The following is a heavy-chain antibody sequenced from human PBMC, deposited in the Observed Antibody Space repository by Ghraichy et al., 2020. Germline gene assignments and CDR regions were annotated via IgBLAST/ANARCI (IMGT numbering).Heavy chain of an antibody. Sequence: GGSLRLSCAASGFSFSTYAMSWVRQAPGKGLEWVSLIRGSGGSTNYADSVKGRFTISRDNSKNTLYLQMNSLRADDTAVYYCAKAILYYSDSPFDYWGQGTLVTVSS. V-gene: IGHV3-23*01. CDR2: IRGSGGST. J-gene: IGHJ4*02. CDR3: AKAILYYSDSPFDY. D-gene: IGHD4-11*01. CDR1: GFSFSTYA.